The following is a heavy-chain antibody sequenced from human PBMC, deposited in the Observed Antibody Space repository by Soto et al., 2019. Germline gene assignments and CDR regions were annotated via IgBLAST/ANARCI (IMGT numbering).Heavy chain of an antibody. Sequence: PGGSLRLSCAASGFTFSNAWMNWFRQAPGKGLEWVGRIKSKTDGGTTDYAAPVKGRFTISRDDSKNTLYLQMNSLKTEDTAVYYCTTDPESELVVAAHNWFDPWGQGTLVTVSS. CDR2: IKSKTDGGTT. J-gene: IGHJ5*02. V-gene: IGHV3-15*07. D-gene: IGHD2-15*01. CDR1: GFTFSNAW. CDR3: TTDPESELVVAAHNWFDP.